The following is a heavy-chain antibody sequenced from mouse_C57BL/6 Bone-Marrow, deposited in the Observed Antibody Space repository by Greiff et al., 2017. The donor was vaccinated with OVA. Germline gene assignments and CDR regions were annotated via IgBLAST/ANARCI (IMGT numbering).Heavy chain of an antibody. CDR2: IYPGSGST. J-gene: IGHJ2*01. D-gene: IGHD1-1*01. Sequence: QVQLQQPGAELVKPGASVKMSCKASGYTFTSYWITWVKQRPGQGLEWIGDIYPGSGSTNYNEKFKSKATLTVDTSSSTAYMQLSSLTSEDSAVYYCARGRIFYYGSSHFDYWGQGTTLTVSS. CDR1: GYTFTSYW. CDR3: ARGRIFYYGSSHFDY. V-gene: IGHV1-55*01.